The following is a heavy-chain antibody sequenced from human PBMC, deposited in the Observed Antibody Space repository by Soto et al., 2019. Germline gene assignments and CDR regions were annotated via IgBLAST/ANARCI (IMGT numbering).Heavy chain of an antibody. V-gene: IGHV3-23*01. CDR3: ARKSRDIDY. J-gene: IGHJ4*02. CDR2: VSGSGNNT. CDR1: GFIFSNYA. Sequence: EVKLLESGGGLVQPGGSLRLSCAASGFIFSNYAMTGVRQAPGKGLECVSSVSGSGNNTYYADSMKGHFTISRDNSKTTLYLQMNGLRPEDTAVYYCARKSRDIDYWGQGTLVTVSA. D-gene: IGHD3-9*01.